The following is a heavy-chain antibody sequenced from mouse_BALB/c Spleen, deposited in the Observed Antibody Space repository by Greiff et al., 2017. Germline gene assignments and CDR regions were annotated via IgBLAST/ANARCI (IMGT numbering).Heavy chain of an antibody. D-gene: IGHD2-1*01. CDR2: ISYDGSN. CDR1: GYSITSGYY. V-gene: IGHV3-6*02. CDR3: ARANGNYDGFAY. J-gene: IGHJ3*01. Sequence: VQLQQSGPGLVKPSQSLSLTCSVTGYSITSGYYWNWIRQFPGNKLEWMGYISYDGSNNYNPSLKNRISITRDTSKNQFFLKLNSVTTEDTATYYCARANGNYDGFAYWGQGTLVTVSA.